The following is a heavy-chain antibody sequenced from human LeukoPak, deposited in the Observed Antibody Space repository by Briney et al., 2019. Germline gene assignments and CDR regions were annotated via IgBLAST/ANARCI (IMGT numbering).Heavy chain of an antibody. V-gene: IGHV1-58*02. CDR3: AAAGRSSHQPIYYYYMDV. CDR1: GFTFTSSA. Sequence: ASVKVSCKASGFTFTSSAMQWVRQARGQRLEWIGWIVVGSGNTNYAQKFQERVTITRDMSTSTAYMELSSLRSEDTAVYYCAAAGRSSHQPIYYYYMDVWGKGTTVTVSS. D-gene: IGHD2-15*01. CDR2: IVVGSGNT. J-gene: IGHJ6*03.